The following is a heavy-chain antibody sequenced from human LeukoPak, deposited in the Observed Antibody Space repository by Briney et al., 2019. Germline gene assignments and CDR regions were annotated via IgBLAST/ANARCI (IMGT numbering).Heavy chain of an antibody. CDR1: GGSFGGYY. J-gene: IGHJ3*02. CDR2: INHSGST. V-gene: IGHV4-34*01. CDR3: ARNNYGDYVDAFDI. D-gene: IGHD4-17*01. Sequence: PSETLSLTCAVYGGSFGGYYWSWIRQPPGKGLEWIGEINHSGSTNYNPSLKSRVTLSAATSKNQFSLKMSSVTAEDTAVYYCARNNYGDYVDAFDIWGQGTMVTVSS.